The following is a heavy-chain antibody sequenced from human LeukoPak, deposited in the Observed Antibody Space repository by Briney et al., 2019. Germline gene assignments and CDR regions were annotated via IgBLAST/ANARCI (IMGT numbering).Heavy chain of an antibody. V-gene: IGHV4-59*08. CDR2: IYYSGST. CDR1: GGSISSYY. J-gene: IGHJ4*02. Sequence: SETLSLTCTVSGGSISSYYWSWIRQPPGKGLEWIGYIYYSGSTNYYPSLKSRVTISVDTSKNQFSLKLSSVTAADTAVYYCARLAAAGRYFDYWGQGTLVTVSS. CDR3: ARLAAAGRYFDY. D-gene: IGHD6-13*01.